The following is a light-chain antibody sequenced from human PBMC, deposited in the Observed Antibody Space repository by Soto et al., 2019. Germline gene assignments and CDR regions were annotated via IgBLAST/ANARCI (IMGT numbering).Light chain of an antibody. CDR3: GSWDSSLSAYV. Sequence: QSGLTQPPSGSAAPGQKVTISWSGSSSNIGDTSVSWYQQRPATAPKLRICDDNKRPSGIPDRFSGSKSGTSATLGIPAFQAGDEADDYCGSWDSSLSAYVFGTGTKVTGL. CDR2: DDN. V-gene: IGLV1-51*01. CDR1: SSNIGDTS. J-gene: IGLJ1*01.